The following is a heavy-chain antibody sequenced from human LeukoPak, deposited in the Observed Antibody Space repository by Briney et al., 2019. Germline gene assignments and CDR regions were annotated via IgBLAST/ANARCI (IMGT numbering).Heavy chain of an antibody. Sequence: GGSLRLSCAASGFTFSSYAMHWVRQAPGKGLEWVAVISYDGSNKYYADSVKGRFTISRDNSKNTLYQQMNSLRAEDTAVYYCARDPAAGDTAMIAGYWGQGTLVTVSS. CDR1: GFTFSSYA. V-gene: IGHV3-30-3*01. CDR2: ISYDGSNK. CDR3: ARDPAAGDTAMIAGY. D-gene: IGHD5-18*01. J-gene: IGHJ4*02.